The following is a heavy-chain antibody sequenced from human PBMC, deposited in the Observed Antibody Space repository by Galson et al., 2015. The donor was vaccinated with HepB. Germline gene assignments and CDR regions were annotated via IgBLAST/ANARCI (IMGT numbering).Heavy chain of an antibody. CDR3: AKDYPRSLYGSGSYFDY. J-gene: IGHJ4*02. V-gene: IGHV3-23*01. Sequence: SLRLSCAASGFTFSSHAMSWVRQAPGKGLEWVSAISGSGGSTYYADSVKGRFTISRDNSKNTLYLQMNSLRAEDTAVYYCAKDYPRSLYGSGSYFDYWGQGTLVTVSS. CDR1: GFTFSSHA. D-gene: IGHD3-10*01. CDR2: ISGSGGST.